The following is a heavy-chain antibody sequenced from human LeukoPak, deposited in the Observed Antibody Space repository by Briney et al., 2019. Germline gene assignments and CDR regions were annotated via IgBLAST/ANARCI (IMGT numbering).Heavy chain of an antibody. CDR3: ARRVRSSGRYSDY. D-gene: IGHD6-19*01. CDR2: INHSGST. J-gene: IGHJ4*02. CDR1: GGSISSGSYY. V-gene: IGHV4-39*07. Sequence: SETLSLTCTVSGGSISSGSYYWSWIRQPPGKGLEWIGEINHSGSTNYNPSLKSRVTISVDTSKNQFSLKLSSVTAADTAVYYCARRVRSSGRYSDYWGQGTLVTVSS.